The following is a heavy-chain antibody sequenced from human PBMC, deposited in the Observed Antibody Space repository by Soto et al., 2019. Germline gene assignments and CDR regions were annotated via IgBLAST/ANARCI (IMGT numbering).Heavy chain of an antibody. CDR3: TRQHRDVPVASAIDY. CDR1: GFTFSGST. V-gene: IGHV3-73*02. CDR2: IPRTTHTYAT. Sequence: EVQLVESGGGLVQPGGSLKLSCAASGFTFSGSTIHWVRQTSGKGLEWVGRIPRTTHTYATAYAASVKGRFTISRDDSKNTAYLQMNSLKTEYTAVYDCTRQHRDVPVASAIDYWGQGTLVTVSS. D-gene: IGHD6-19*01. J-gene: IGHJ4*02.